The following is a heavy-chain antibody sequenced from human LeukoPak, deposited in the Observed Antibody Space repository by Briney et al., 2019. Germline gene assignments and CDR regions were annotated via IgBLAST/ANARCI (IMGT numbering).Heavy chain of an antibody. CDR3: AKAFGSGSLSRVMDV. D-gene: IGHD3-10*01. Sequence: GGSLRLSCAASGFTFSSHATTWVRQAPGTGLEWVSIISSSGGTTYYADSVKGRFTISRDSSKNTLYLQMDSLRAEDTAVYYCAKAFGSGSLSRVMDVWGQGTTVTVSS. J-gene: IGHJ6*02. CDR1: GFTFSSHA. V-gene: IGHV3-23*01. CDR2: ISSSGGTT.